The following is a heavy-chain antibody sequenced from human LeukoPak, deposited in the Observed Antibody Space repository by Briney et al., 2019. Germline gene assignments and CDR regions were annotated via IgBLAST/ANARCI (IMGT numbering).Heavy chain of an antibody. CDR3: ARGIAVPATTVVDY. D-gene: IGHD6-19*01. CDR2: INPSGGST. V-gene: IGHV1-46*03. Sequence: GASVKVSCKASGYTFTSCYVHWVRQAPGQGLEWMGIINPSGGSTSYAQKFQSRVTMTRDTSTSTVYMELSSLTSEDTAVYYCARGIAVPATTVVDYWGQGTLVTVSS. CDR1: GYTFTSCY. J-gene: IGHJ4*02.